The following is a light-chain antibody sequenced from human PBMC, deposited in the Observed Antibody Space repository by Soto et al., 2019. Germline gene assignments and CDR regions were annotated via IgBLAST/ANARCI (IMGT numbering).Light chain of an antibody. CDR3: QRSTDWALT. J-gene: IGKJ4*01. CDR2: GAS. V-gene: IGKV3-15*01. Sequence: IVMTQSPATLSVSPGERVTLSCRASQGIGITLAWYQQKPGQTPRLLLYGASTRATGIPARFSGSGSGTEFTITITSLQSEDSAVYYCQRSTDWALTFGGGTKVEIK. CDR1: QGIGIT.